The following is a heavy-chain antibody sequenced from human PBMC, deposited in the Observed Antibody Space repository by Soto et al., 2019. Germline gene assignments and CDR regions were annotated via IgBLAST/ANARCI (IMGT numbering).Heavy chain of an antibody. Sequence: EVQLVESGGGLVQPGGSLKLSCAASGFAFSGSAMHWVRQASGKGLEWVGRIRSKANSYATAYAASVKGRFTISRDDSKNTAYLQMNSLKTEDTAVYYCTDGDSEYWGQGTLDTVSS. J-gene: IGHJ4*02. CDR2: IRSKANSYAT. CDR3: TDGDSEY. CDR1: GFAFSGSA. D-gene: IGHD4-17*01. V-gene: IGHV3-73*02.